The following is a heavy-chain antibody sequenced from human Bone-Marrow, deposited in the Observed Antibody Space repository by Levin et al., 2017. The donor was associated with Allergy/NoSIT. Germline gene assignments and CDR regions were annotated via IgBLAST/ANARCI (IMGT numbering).Heavy chain of an antibody. V-gene: IGHV4-59*01. J-gene: IGHJ6*02. D-gene: IGHD6-13*01. Sequence: SQTLSLTCTVSGGSISGYYWSWIRQPPGKGLEWIGYIYYSGSTNYNPSLTSRVTISLGTSKNQFSLKLTSLTAADTAVYYCARDYSIIAASGTHYFYGMDVWGQGTTVTVSS. CDR3: ARDYSIIAASGTHYFYGMDV. CDR2: IYYSGST. CDR1: GGSISGYY.